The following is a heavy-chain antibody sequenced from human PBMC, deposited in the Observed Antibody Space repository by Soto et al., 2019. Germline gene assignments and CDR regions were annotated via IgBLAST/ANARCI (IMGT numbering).Heavy chain of an antibody. J-gene: IGHJ6*02. V-gene: IGHV3-74*01. Sequence: GGSLRLSCAASGFTFSSYWMHWVRQAPGKGLVWVSRINSDGSSTSYADSGKGRFTISRDNAKNTLYLQMNSRRAEDTAVYYCARVRQQLDNYYYYGMDVWGQGTTVTVSS. D-gene: IGHD6-13*01. CDR1: GFTFSSYW. CDR3: ARVRQQLDNYYYYGMDV. CDR2: INSDGSST.